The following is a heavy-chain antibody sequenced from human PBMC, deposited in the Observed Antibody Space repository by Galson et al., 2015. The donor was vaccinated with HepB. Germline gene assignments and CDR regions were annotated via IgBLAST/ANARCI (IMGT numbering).Heavy chain of an antibody. CDR1: GFTFSSYA. D-gene: IGHD1-26*01. J-gene: IGHJ4*02. Sequence: SLRLSCAASGFTFSSYAMSWFRQAPGKGLEWVSGIIASAANSDGSAYYADSVKGRFTISRDNSKNTLYMQMNSLRAEDTAEYYCAKGGRNADMYFNYWGQGTLVTVS. CDR2: IIASAANSDGSA. V-gene: IGHV3-23*01. CDR3: AKGGRNADMYFNY.